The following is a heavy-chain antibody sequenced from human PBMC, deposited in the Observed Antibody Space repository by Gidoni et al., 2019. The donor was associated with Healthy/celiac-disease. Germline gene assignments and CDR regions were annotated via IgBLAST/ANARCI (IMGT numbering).Heavy chain of an antibody. CDR3: ARVLKTDFWSGIWFDP. D-gene: IGHD3-3*01. Sequence: EVQLVESGGGLVQPGGSLRLSCAASGFTFSSYSMNWVRQAPGKGLEWVSYISSSSSTIYYADSVKGRFTISRDNAKNSLYLQMNSLRAEDTAVYYCARVLKTDFWSGIWFDPWGQGTLVTVSS. CDR2: ISSSSSTI. CDR1: GFTFSSYS. V-gene: IGHV3-48*01. J-gene: IGHJ5*02.